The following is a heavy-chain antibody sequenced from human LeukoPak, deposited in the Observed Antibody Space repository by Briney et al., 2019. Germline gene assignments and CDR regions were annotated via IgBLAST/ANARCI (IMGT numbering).Heavy chain of an antibody. CDR1: GFPFSNYW. V-gene: IGHV3-7*01. J-gene: IGHJ4*02. CDR3: ARDSSGWKNLDY. CDR2: IKHDGSEK. Sequence: GGSLRLSCAASGFPFSNYWMTWVRQAPGKGLEWVANIKHDGSEKYYVASVKGRFTIFRDTAKNSLSLQMDSLRAEDTAVYFCARDSSGWKNLDYWGQGTLVTVST. D-gene: IGHD6-19*01.